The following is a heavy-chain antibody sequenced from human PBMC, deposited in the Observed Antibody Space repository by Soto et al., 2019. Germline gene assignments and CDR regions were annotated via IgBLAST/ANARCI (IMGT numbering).Heavy chain of an antibody. CDR1: GNTIVSYG. D-gene: IGHD2-15*01. CDR3: VRDEGDTCGGGGCYYFHY. J-gene: IGHJ4*02. V-gene: IGHV1-18*01. CDR2: ISAPKGRT. Sequence: QVQLVQSGPEVKKPGASVRVSCKASGNTIVSYGISWVRQSPGQGLEWMGWISAPKGRTNSAPKLQDRITMTTDTSTSTAQMELRTLRSDDTAIYYCVRDEGDTCGGGGCYYFHYWGQGTLVIVS.